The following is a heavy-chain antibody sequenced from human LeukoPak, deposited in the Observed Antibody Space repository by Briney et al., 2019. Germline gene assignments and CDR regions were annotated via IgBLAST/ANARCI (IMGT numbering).Heavy chain of an antibody. D-gene: IGHD2-15*01. V-gene: IGHV4-34*01. Sequence: HPSETLSFTGAVYGGSFSGYYWSWIRQPPGKGLEWIGEINHSGSTNYNQSLKSRVTISVDTSKNQFSLKLSSVTAADTAVYYCAREGCSGGSCIDPWGQGTLVTVSS. J-gene: IGHJ5*02. CDR2: INHSGST. CDR3: AREGCSGGSCIDP. CDR1: GGSFSGYY.